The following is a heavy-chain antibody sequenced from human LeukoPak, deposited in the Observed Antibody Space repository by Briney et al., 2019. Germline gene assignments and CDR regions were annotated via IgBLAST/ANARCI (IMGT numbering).Heavy chain of an antibody. D-gene: IGHD5-24*01. Sequence: PSETLSLTCTVPGGSVTSYYWSWIRQPPGKGLEWIGYVYYSGTTNYNPSVKSRVTISVDTSKNQFSLKLTSVTAADTAVYYCARGRGRDGDNLASWGQGTLVTVSS. CDR3: ARGRGRDGDNLAS. CDR2: VYYSGTT. J-gene: IGHJ4*02. CDR1: GGSVTSYY. V-gene: IGHV4-59*02.